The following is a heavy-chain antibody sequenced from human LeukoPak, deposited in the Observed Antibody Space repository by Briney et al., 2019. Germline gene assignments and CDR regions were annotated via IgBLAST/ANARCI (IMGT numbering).Heavy chain of an antibody. Sequence: SETLSLTCTVSGRSIRSYYGSWLRQPPGKGLEWIGYIYTCGSTNYNPSLKSRVTISVDTSKNQFSLKLSSVTAADTAVYYCARQGGDGYNYDNWGQGTLVTVSS. V-gene: IGHV4-4*09. D-gene: IGHD5-24*01. CDR2: IYTCGST. J-gene: IGHJ4*02. CDR1: GRSIRSYY. CDR3: ARQGGDGYNYDN.